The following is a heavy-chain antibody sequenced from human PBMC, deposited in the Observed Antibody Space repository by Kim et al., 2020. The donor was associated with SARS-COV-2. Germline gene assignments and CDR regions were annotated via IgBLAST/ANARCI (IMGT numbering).Heavy chain of an antibody. CDR1: GGSISSSSYY. CDR2: IYYSGST. D-gene: IGHD3-16*01. V-gene: IGHV4-39*01. CDR3: ARTFFMITFGGAKSKASYYFDY. Sequence: SETLSLTCTVSGGSISSSSYYWGWIRQPPGKGLEWIGSIYYSGSTYYNPSLKSRVTISVDTSKNQFSLKLSSVTAADTAVYYCARTFFMITFGGAKSKASYYFDYWGQGTLVTVSS. J-gene: IGHJ4*02.